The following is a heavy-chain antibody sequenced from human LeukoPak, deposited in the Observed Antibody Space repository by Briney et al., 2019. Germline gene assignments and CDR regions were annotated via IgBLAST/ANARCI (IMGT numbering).Heavy chain of an antibody. CDR2: FDPEDGET. D-gene: IGHD1-26*01. J-gene: IGHJ4*02. V-gene: IGHV1-24*01. Sequence: GASVKVSCKVSGYTLTELSMHWVRQAPGKGLEWMGGFDPEDGETIYAQKFQGRVTMTEDTSTDTACMELSSLRSEDTAVYYCATGPPEEWELLPRLVYWGQGTLVTVSS. CDR1: GYTLTELS. CDR3: ATGPPEEWELLPRLVY.